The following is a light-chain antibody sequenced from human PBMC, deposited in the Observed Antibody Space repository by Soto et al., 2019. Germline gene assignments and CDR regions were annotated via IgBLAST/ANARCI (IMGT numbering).Light chain of an antibody. J-gene: IGKJ4*01. CDR3: QQSYSTPPT. CDR2: DTS. CDR1: QDINNF. V-gene: IGKV1-33*01. Sequence: DIRMTQSPSSLSASVGDRITITCQASQDINNFLNWYQQKPGKAPRLLIYDTSNVEGGVPSRFSGTGSGTDFTFTISSLQPEDIATYYCQQSYSTPPTFGGGTKVEIK.